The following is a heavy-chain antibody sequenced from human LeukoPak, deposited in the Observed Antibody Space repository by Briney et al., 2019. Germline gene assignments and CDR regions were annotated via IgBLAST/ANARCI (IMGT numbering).Heavy chain of an antibody. CDR1: GLTLSSNW. J-gene: IGHJ4*02. CDR3: ARALSNDY. Sequence: GGSLRLSCAASGLTLSSNWMXXVXQXPXRGLLWVSRINSDXXXXSXXDSVKGRFXXXGDNATNTLYLQMNSLRAEDTAVYYCARALSNDYWGQGTLVTVSS. V-gene: IGHV3-74*01. CDR2: INSDXXXX. D-gene: IGHD4-11*01.